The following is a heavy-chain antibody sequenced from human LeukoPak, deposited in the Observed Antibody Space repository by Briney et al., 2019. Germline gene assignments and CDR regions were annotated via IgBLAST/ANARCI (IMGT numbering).Heavy chain of an antibody. CDR2: IYHSGST. J-gene: IGHJ6*03. V-gene: IGHV4-38-2*02. D-gene: IGHD2-15*01. CDR3: AGAAERVVVAATADREPNGPYYYYYYMDV. Sequence: KASETLSLTCTVSGYSISSNFYWGWIRQSPAKGLEWIGSIYHSGSTYYNPSLKSRVTISVDTSKNQFSLKLSSVTAADTAVYYCAGAAERVVVAATADREPNGPYYYYYYMDVWGKGTTVTVSS. CDR1: GYSISSNFY.